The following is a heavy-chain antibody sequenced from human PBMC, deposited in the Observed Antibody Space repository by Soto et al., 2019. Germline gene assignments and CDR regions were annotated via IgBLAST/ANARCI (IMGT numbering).Heavy chain of an antibody. V-gene: IGHV4-39*01. D-gene: IGHD1-7*01. CDR1: GGSISSSSYY. CDR2: IYYSGST. Sequence: QLQLQESGPGLVKPSETLSLTCTVSGGSISSSSYYWGWIRQPPGKGLEWIGSIYYSGSTYYNPSLKSRVTISVDTSKNQFSLKLSSVTAADTAVYYCASLMEGNYPNGFDPWGQGTLVTVSS. CDR3: ASLMEGNYPNGFDP. J-gene: IGHJ5*02.